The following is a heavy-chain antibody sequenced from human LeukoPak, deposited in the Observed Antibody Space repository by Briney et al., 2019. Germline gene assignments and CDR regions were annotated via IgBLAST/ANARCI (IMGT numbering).Heavy chain of an antibody. V-gene: IGHV3-30*18. CDR2: ISYDGSNK. CDR3: AKSGGYSYGFSYYYMDV. D-gene: IGHD5-18*01. CDR1: GFTFSSYG. J-gene: IGHJ6*03. Sequence: GGSLRLSCAASGFTFSSYGMHWVRQAPGKGLEWVAVISYDGSNKYYADSVKGRFTISRDNSKNTLYLQMNGLRAEDTAVYYCAKSGGYSYGFSYYYMDVWGKGTTVTVSS.